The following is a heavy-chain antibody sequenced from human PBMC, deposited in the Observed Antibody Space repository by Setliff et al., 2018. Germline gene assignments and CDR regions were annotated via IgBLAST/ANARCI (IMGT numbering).Heavy chain of an antibody. CDR2: INHSGST. CDR3: ARGLVTIFGVVIMSPPWFDP. Sequence: SETLSLTCAVYGGSFSGYYWSWIRQPPGKGLEWIGEINHSGSTNYNPSLKSRVTISVDTSKNQLSVKLSSVTAADTAVYYCARGLVTIFGVVIMSPPWFDPWGQGTLVTVSS. V-gene: IGHV4-34*01. CDR1: GGSFSGYY. J-gene: IGHJ5*02. D-gene: IGHD3-3*01.